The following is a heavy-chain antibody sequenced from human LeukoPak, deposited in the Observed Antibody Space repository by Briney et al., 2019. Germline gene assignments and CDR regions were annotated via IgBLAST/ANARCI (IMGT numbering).Heavy chain of an antibody. Sequence: SGESLRLSCAASGFTFSSYGMHWVRQAPGKGLEWLSFISTTSSTTYYADSVKGRFTISRDNAKNSLYLQMNSLRDEDTAVYYCVRAGYKVLDYWGQGTLVTVSS. CDR1: GFTFSSYG. J-gene: IGHJ4*02. D-gene: IGHD1-14*01. CDR3: VRAGYKVLDY. V-gene: IGHV3-48*02. CDR2: ISTTSSTT.